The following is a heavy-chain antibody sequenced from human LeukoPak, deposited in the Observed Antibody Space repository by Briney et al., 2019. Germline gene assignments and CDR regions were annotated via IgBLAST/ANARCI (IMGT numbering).Heavy chain of an antibody. J-gene: IGHJ3*02. CDR1: GFTFSSYA. Sequence: GGSLRLSCAASGFTFSSYAMNWIRQAPGKGLEWVSTISGGGRRTYYADSVKGRFTISRDNAKHAVYLLMSSLRGEDRAVYHCAKGACTAKSCYGNAFDMWGQGTKVTVSS. V-gene: IGHV3-23*01. CDR3: AKGACTAKSCYGNAFDM. D-gene: IGHD2-15*01. CDR2: ISGGGRRT.